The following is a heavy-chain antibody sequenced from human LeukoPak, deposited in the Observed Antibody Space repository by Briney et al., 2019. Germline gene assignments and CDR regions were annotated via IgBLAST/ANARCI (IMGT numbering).Heavy chain of an antibody. CDR3: ARRWGSGSYYNNYYGMDV. V-gene: IGHV4-59*08. J-gene: IGHJ6*02. D-gene: IGHD1-26*01. CDR1: GGSISSYY. Sequence: PSETLSLTCTVSGGSISSYYWSWIRQPPGKGLEWIGYIYYSGSTNYNPSLKSRVTISVDTSKNQFSLKLSSVTAADTAVYYCARRWGSGSYYNNYYGMDVWGQGTTVTVSS. CDR2: IYYSGST.